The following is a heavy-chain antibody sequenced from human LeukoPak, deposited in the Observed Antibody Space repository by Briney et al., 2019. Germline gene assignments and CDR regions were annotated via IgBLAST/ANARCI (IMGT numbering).Heavy chain of an antibody. J-gene: IGHJ3*02. CDR1: GFTFSSYG. Sequence: GGSLRLSCAASGFTFSSYGMHWVRQAPGKGLEWVAFIRYDGSNKYYADSVKGRFTISRDNSKNTLYLQMNSLRAEDTAVFYCAKTVGAYARDALDIWGQGTMVTVSS. CDR3: AKTVGAYARDALDI. D-gene: IGHD1-26*01. V-gene: IGHV3-30*02. CDR2: IRYDGSNK.